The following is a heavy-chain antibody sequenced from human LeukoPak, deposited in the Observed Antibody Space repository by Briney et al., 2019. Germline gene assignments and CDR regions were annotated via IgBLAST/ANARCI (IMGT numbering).Heavy chain of an antibody. V-gene: IGHV4-30-4*01. CDR2: IYYSGNT. D-gene: IGHD2-15*01. CDR1: GGSISSGDYY. Sequence: SETLSLTCTVSGGSISSGDYYWSWIRQPPGKGLEWIGYIYYSGNTYYNPSLKSRVTMSVDTSKNQFSLKLSSVTAADTAVYYCARDYLGWFDPWGQGTLVTVSS. CDR3: ARDYLGWFDP. J-gene: IGHJ5*02.